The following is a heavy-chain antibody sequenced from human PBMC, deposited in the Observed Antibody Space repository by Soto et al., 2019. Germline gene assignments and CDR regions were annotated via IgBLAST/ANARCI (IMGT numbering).Heavy chain of an antibody. D-gene: IGHD3-22*01. CDR3: AKDLHYYDSSGYYSGGFDC. CDR2: VSGTGTSR. Sequence: GGSLRLSCAASGFTPSNYGMTWVRQAPGKGLEWVSAVSGTGTSRYYADSVKGRFTISRDNSDNTVYLQMNSLRAEGTAVYYCAKDLHYYDSSGYYSGGFDCWGQGTLVTVSS. J-gene: IGHJ4*02. V-gene: IGHV3-23*01. CDR1: GFTPSNYG.